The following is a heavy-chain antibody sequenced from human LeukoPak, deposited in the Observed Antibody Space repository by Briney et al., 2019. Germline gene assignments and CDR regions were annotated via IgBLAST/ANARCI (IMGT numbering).Heavy chain of an antibody. J-gene: IGHJ5*02. CDR3: AKGAGGFSYYNWFDP. D-gene: IGHD5-18*01. CDR2: IYYSGTT. V-gene: IGHV4-39*07. CDR1: GGSISSSPYY. Sequence: SETLSLTCTVSGGSISSSPYYWGWIRQPPGKGLEWIGSIYYSGTTYYNPSLESRVTISVDTSKNQFSLKLASVTAADTAIYYCAKGAGGFSYYNWFDPWGQGTLVTVSS.